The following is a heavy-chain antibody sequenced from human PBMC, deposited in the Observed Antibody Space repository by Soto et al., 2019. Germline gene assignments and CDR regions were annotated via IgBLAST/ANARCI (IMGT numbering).Heavy chain of an antibody. Sequence: GGSLRLSCAASGFTFSSYAMSWVRQAPGKGLEWVSAISGSGGSTYYADSVKGRFTISRDNAKNSLYLQMNSLRAEDTAVYYCARVNGRQQLGYGMDVWGQGTTVTVSS. D-gene: IGHD6-13*01. CDR2: ISGSGGST. J-gene: IGHJ6*02. CDR3: ARVNGRQQLGYGMDV. V-gene: IGHV3-23*01. CDR1: GFTFSSYA.